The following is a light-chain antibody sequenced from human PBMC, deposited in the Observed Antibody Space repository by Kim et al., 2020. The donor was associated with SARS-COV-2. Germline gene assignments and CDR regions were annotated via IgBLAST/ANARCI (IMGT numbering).Light chain of an antibody. CDR2: AAS. Sequence: DIQMTQSPSSLSASVGDRVTITCRASQTISGYLNWYQQKPGKAPKLLIYAASSLQSGVPSRFSGGGSGTDFTLTISSLQPEDFATYYCQQSYSIPQTFSQGTKVDIK. V-gene: IGKV1-39*01. CDR3: QQSYSIPQT. CDR1: QTISGY. J-gene: IGKJ1*01.